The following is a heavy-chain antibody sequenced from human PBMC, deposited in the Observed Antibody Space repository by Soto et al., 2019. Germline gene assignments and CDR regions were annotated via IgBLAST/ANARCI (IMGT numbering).Heavy chain of an antibody. D-gene: IGHD3-10*01. Sequence: LRLSCVASGFSVRTNYMTWVRQAPGKGLEWVSVFESGGSIYYADSVKGRFIISRDNSKNTLDLQMNNLRAEDTAVYYCARAGVTPDFFDYWGQGTPVTVSS. CDR2: FESGGSI. V-gene: IGHV3-53*01. J-gene: IGHJ4*02. CDR1: GFSVRTNY. CDR3: ARAGVTPDFFDY.